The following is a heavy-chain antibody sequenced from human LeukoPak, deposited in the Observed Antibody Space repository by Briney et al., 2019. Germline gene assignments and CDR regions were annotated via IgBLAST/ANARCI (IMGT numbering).Heavy chain of an antibody. Sequence: KPSETLSLTCTVSGGSISSGDYYWSWIRQHPGKGLEWIGYIYYSGSTYYNPSLKSRVTISVDTSKNQFSLKLSSVTAADTAVYYCARGPGVRGVFYFDYWGQGTLVTVSS. D-gene: IGHD3-10*01. CDR3: ARGPGVRGVFYFDY. CDR1: GGSISSGDYY. V-gene: IGHV4-31*03. CDR2: IYYSGST. J-gene: IGHJ4*02.